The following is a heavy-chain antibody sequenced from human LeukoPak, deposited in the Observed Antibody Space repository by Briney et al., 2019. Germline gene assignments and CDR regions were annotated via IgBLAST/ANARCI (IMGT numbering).Heavy chain of an antibody. Sequence: GRFLRLSCAASGFTFSSYAMHWVRQAPGKGLEWVAVISYDGSNKYYADSVKGRFAISRDNSKNTLYLQMNSLRAEDTAVYYCARDLAVAVVYGMDVWGQGTTVTVSS. CDR1: GFTFSSYA. J-gene: IGHJ6*02. D-gene: IGHD6-19*01. CDR3: ARDLAVAVVYGMDV. CDR2: ISYDGSNK. V-gene: IGHV3-30*09.